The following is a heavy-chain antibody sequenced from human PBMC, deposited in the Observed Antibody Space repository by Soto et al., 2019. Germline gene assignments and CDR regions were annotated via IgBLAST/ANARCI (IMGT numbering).Heavy chain of an antibody. CDR1: GFSFSISP. V-gene: IGHV3-30-3*01. CDR2: ISYDGTNK. CDR3: ARDPKTSGGQHWAFNYFDS. J-gene: IGHJ4*02. D-gene: IGHD7-27*01. Sequence: GGSLRLSCAASGFSFSISPMHWVRQAPGKGPEWVALISYDGTNKFYTDSVKGRFTISRDNSKSTLYLQVDSLRPEDAAVYYCARDPKTSGGQHWAFNYFDSWGQGTLVTVSS.